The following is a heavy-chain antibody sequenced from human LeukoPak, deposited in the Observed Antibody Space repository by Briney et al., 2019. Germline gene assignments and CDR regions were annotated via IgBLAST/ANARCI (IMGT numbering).Heavy chain of an antibody. V-gene: IGHV3-74*01. CDR3: ARDKWPIGSGSYYPDHNWFDP. CDR1: GFTFSSYW. J-gene: IGHJ5*02. D-gene: IGHD3-10*01. CDR2: INSDGSST. Sequence: GGSLRLSCAASGFTFSSYWMHWVRQAPGKGLVWVSRINSDGSSTSYADSVKGRFTISRDNAKNTLYLQMNSLRAEDTAVYYCARDKWPIGSGSYYPDHNWFDPWGQGTLVTVSS.